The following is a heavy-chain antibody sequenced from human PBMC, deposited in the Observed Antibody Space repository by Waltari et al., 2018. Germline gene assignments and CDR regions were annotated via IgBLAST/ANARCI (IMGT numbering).Heavy chain of an antibody. CDR1: GCSISSHS. CDR3: ARENSSNHYYYGMDV. CDR2: IYYSGST. Sequence: QVQLQESGPGLVKPSETLSLTCTVSGCSISSHSWSWIRQPPGKGLEWIGYIYYSGSTNYNPSLKSRVTISVDTSKNQFSLKLSSVTAADTAVYYCARENSSNHYYYGMDVWGQGTTVTVSS. J-gene: IGHJ6*02. D-gene: IGHD6-13*01. V-gene: IGHV4-59*11.